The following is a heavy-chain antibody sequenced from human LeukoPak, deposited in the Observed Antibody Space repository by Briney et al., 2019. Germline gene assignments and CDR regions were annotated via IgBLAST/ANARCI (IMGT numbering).Heavy chain of an antibody. CDR3: ARQADYGDYYFDY. D-gene: IGHD4-17*01. Sequence: SETLSLTCTVSGGSISSYYWSWIRQPPGKGLEWIGYIYYGGSTNYNPSLKSRVTISVDTSKNQFSLKLSSVTAADTAVYYCARQADYGDYYFDYWGQGTLVTVSS. J-gene: IGHJ4*02. V-gene: IGHV4-59*08. CDR1: GGSISSYY. CDR2: IYYGGST.